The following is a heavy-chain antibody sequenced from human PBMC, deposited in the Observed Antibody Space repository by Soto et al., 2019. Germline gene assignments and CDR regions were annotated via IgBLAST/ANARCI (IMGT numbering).Heavy chain of an antibody. J-gene: IGHJ4*02. D-gene: IGHD6-19*01. Sequence: ASVKVSCKASGYTFTSYYMHWVRQAPGQGLEWMGIINPSGGSTSYAQKFQGRVTMTRDTSTSTVYMELSSLRSEDTAVYYCTTYNGWARIDYWGRGTLVTVSS. CDR3: TTYNGWARIDY. CDR1: GYTFTSYY. CDR2: INPSGGST. V-gene: IGHV1-46*01.